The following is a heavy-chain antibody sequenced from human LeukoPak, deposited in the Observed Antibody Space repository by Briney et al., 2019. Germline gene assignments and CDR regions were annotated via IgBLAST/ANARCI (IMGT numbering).Heavy chain of an antibody. CDR1: GFTFSGYS. D-gene: IGHD6-19*01. CDR3: ARDQLAVAGPPLDY. J-gene: IGHJ4*02. Sequence: PGGSLRLSCAASGFTFSGYSMNWVRQAPGKGLEWVSSISSSSSYIYYADSVKGRFTISRDNAKNSLYLQMNSLRAEDTAVYYCARDQLAVAGPPLDYWGQGTLVTVSS. CDR2: ISSSSSYI. V-gene: IGHV3-21*01.